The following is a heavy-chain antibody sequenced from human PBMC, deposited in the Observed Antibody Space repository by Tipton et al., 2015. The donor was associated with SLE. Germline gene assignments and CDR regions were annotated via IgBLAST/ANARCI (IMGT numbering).Heavy chain of an antibody. CDR2: IKHSATT. CDR1: GGSFSSNY. V-gene: IGHV4-34*01. D-gene: IGHD3-16*01. Sequence: TLSLTCAVSGGSFSSNYWSWIRQPPGKGLEWSGEIKHSATTVHNPSLESRVTMSVDTSKNHVSLNLSSVTAADTAVYYCASQGSLREDYYFALWGRGTLVTVSS. J-gene: IGHJ2*01. CDR3: ASQGSLREDYYFAL.